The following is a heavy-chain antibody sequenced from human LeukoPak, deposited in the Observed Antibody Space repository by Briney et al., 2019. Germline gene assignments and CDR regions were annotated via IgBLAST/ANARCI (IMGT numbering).Heavy chain of an antibody. Sequence: KSSETLSLTCTVSGGSISSYYWSWIRQPPGKGLEWIGYIYYSGSTNYNPSLKSRVTISVDTSKNQFSLKLSSVTAADTAVYYCARSVGGNDDYWGQGTLVTVSS. CDR2: IYYSGST. V-gene: IGHV4-59*01. J-gene: IGHJ4*02. D-gene: IGHD4-23*01. CDR3: ARSVGGNDDY. CDR1: GGSISSYY.